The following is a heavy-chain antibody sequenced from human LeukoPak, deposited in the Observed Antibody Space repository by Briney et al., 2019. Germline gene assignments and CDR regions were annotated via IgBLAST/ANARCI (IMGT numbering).Heavy chain of an antibody. CDR3: AREFYDYGDYGFFDY. D-gene: IGHD4-17*01. CDR1: GFTFSSYS. V-gene: IGHV3-21*01. CDR2: ISSSSSYI. Sequence: GGSLRLSCAASGFTFSSYSMNWVRQAPGKGLEWVSSISSSSSYIYYADSVKGRFTISRDNAKNSLYLQMNSLRAEGTAVYYCAREFYDYGDYGFFDYWGQGTPVTVSS. J-gene: IGHJ4*02.